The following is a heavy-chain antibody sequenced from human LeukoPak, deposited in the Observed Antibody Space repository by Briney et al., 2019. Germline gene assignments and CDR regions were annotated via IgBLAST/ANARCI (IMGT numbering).Heavy chain of an antibody. D-gene: IGHD5/OR15-5a*01. J-gene: IGHJ3*02. CDR1: GGSISSFY. V-gene: IGHV4-59*01. CDR2: ISYSGTT. Sequence: SETLSFTCTGSGGSISSFYWSWNRQPPGQGLQYIGNISYSGTTSYNPSLKSRVTISVDTSKNQFSRKMSSVTAADTAVYYCARDKGLPQAFDIWGQGTMVTVSS. CDR3: ARDKGLPQAFDI.